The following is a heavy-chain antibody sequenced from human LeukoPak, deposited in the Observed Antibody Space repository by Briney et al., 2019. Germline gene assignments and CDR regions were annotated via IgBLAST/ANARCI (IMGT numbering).Heavy chain of an antibody. V-gene: IGHV4-59*08. D-gene: IGHD6-6*01. CDR2: IYYSGST. CDR3: ARGVRIEYSSSSRNWYFDL. Sequence: PSETLSLTCTVSGGSISSYCWSWIWQPPGKGLEWIGYIYYSGSTNYNPSLKSRVTISVDTSKNQFSLKLSSVTAADTAVNYCARGVRIEYSSSSRNWYFDLWGRGTLVTVSS. J-gene: IGHJ2*01. CDR1: GGSISSYC.